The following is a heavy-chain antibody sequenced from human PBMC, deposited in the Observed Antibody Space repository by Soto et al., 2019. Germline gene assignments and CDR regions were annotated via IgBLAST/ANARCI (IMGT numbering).Heavy chain of an antibody. V-gene: IGHV5-51*01. CDR2: IYPGDSDT. CDR1: AYSFTNSW. J-gene: IGHJ5*02. D-gene: IGHD6-19*01. Sequence: PGESLKISCKGSAYSFTNSWIAWVRQMPGKGLEWMGTIYPGDSDTRYSPSFQGQVTISADKSIDTAYLHWNSLKASDTAMYYCTYTTGWYNWFDPWGQGTLVTVSS. CDR3: TYTTGWYNWFDP.